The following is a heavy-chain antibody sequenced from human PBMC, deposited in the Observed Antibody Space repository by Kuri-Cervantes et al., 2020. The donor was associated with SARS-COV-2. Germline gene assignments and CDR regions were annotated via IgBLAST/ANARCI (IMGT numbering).Heavy chain of an antibody. D-gene: IGHD3-22*01. V-gene: IGHV3-30-3*01. CDR1: GFTFSSYA. Sequence: LSLTCAASGFTFSSYAMHWVRQAPGKGLEWVAVISYDGSNKYYADSVKGRFTISRDNSKNTLYLQMNSLRAEDAAVYYCARDPGALAGIVVAPFDIWGQGTMVTVSS. CDR3: ARDPGALAGIVVAPFDI. J-gene: IGHJ3*02. CDR2: ISYDGSNK.